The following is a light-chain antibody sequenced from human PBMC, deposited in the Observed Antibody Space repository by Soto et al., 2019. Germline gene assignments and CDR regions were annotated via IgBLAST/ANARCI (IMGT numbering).Light chain of an antibody. CDR1: QSVNNNY. CDR3: QQYGSAPLT. Sequence: EIVLTQSPGTLSLSPGERATLSCRASQSVNNNYLAWYQQKPGQAPRLLIYGASRRATDIPDRFSGSGSGTDFTLTISRLEPEDFAVYYCQQYGSAPLTFGGGTKVEIK. J-gene: IGKJ4*01. CDR2: GAS. V-gene: IGKV3-20*01.